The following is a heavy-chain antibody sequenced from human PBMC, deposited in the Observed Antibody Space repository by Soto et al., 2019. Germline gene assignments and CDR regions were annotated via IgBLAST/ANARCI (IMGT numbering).Heavy chain of an antibody. Sequence: GEALKISCKGSGYSFAGDWITWVRQKPGKGLEWMGRIDPSDSQTYYSPSFRGHVTISATKSITTVFLQWSGLRASDTAMYYCARQIYDSDTGPNFQYYFDSWGQGTPVTVSS. CDR2: IDPSDSQT. V-gene: IGHV5-10-1*01. D-gene: IGHD3-22*01. CDR3: ARQIYDSDTGPNFQYYFDS. J-gene: IGHJ4*02. CDR1: GYSFAGDW.